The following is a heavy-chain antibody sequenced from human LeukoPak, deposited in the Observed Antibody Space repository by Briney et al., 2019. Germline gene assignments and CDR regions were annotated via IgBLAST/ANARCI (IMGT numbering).Heavy chain of an antibody. Sequence: SETPSLTCAVSGYSISSGYYWGWIRQPPGKGLQWIGSIFQRGYSYYNPSLKSRVTISVDTSRNQFSLKLSSVTAADTAVYYCAGDKETTGNGRPNWFDPWGQGTLVTVSS. D-gene: IGHD1-1*01. CDR1: GYSISSGYY. CDR2: IFQRGYS. CDR3: AGDKETTGNGRPNWFDP. J-gene: IGHJ5*02. V-gene: IGHV4-38-2*01.